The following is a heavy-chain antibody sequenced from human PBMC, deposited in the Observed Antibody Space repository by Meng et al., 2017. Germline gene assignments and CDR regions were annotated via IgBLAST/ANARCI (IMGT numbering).Heavy chain of an antibody. Sequence: VRLRASGPGLFKPSETFCLTCTVSGGSISSGGYFWGWIRQHPGKGLEWIGYMYPSGSTHYNPSQESRVTISIDTSKNQLSLELSSVTAADTAVYYCARDVTGHYYFDYWGQGTLVTVSS. V-gene: IGHV4-31*03. J-gene: IGHJ4*02. CDR3: ARDVTGHYYFDY. CDR1: GGSISSGGYF. CDR2: MYPSGST. D-gene: IGHD2-21*02.